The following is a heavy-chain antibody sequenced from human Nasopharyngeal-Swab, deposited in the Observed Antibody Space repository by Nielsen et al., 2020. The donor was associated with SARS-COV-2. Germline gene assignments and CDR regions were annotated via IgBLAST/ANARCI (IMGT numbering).Heavy chain of an antibody. CDR3: AREWRERGLGSSGSRPQANAFDI. J-gene: IGHJ3*02. CDR2: IKQDGSEK. V-gene: IGHV3-7*01. D-gene: IGHD1-26*01. Sequence: GGSLRLSCAASGFTFSSYWMSWVRQAPGKGLEGVANIKQDGSEKYYVDSVKGRFTISRDNAKNSLYLQMNSLRAEDTAVYYCAREWRERGLGSSGSRPQANAFDIWGQGTMVT. CDR1: GFTFSSYW.